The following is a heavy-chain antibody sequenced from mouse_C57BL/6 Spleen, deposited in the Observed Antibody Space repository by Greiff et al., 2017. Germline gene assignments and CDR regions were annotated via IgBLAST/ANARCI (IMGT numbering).Heavy chain of an antibody. CDR1: GFNIKDDY. V-gene: IGHV14-4*01. CDR2: IDPENGDT. Sequence: VQLQQSGAELVRPGASVKLSCTASGFNIKDDYMHWVKQRPEQGLEWIGWIDPENGDTEYASKFQGQATITADTSSNTAYLQLSGLTAEDTAVYYCTTGLRRGVDYWGQSTTLTVSS. D-gene: IGHD2-2*01. J-gene: IGHJ2*01. CDR3: TTGLRRGVDY.